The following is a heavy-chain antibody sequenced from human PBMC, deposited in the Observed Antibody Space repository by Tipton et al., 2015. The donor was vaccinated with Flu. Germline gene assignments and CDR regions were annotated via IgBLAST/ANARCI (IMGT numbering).Heavy chain of an antibody. CDR1: GGPISSYY. D-gene: IGHD3-10*01. CDR2: VYYSGIT. Sequence: TLSLTCTVSGGPISSYYWTWIRQSPGKGLEWVGDVYYSGITDYNPSLESRVSISLDKSKNQFSLNLNSVTGADTAVYFCARGWQYGSGNFWGTNRIFLYGVALWGPGTTLPVSS. V-gene: IGHV4-59*01. CDR3: ARGWQYGSGNFWGTNRIFLYGVAL. J-gene: IGHJ6*02.